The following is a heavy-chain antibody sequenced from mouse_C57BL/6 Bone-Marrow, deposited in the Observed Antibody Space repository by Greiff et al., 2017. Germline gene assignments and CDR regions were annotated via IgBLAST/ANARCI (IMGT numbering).Heavy chain of an antibody. J-gene: IGHJ2*01. CDR1: GYAFSSYW. Sequence: VQLQQSGAELVKPGASVKISCKASGYAFSSYWMNWVKQRPGKGLEWIGQIYPGDGDTNYNGKFKGKATLTADKSSSTAYIQLSSLTSEDSAVYFCARCFITTVVAPFYYWGQGTTLTVSS. V-gene: IGHV1-80*01. CDR2: IYPGDGDT. D-gene: IGHD1-1*01. CDR3: ARCFITTVVAPFYY.